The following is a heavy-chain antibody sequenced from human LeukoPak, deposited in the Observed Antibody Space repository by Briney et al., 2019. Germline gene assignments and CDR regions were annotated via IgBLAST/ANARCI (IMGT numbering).Heavy chain of an antibody. D-gene: IGHD4-17*01. J-gene: IGHJ6*02. CDR2: IYYSGST. CDR3: ARGLDGYYYYGMDV. V-gene: IGHV4-59*01. Sequence: PSETLSLTCTVSGGSTSSYYWSWIRQPPGKGLEWIGYIYYSGSTNYNPSLKSRVTISVDTSKNQFSLKLSSVTAADTAVYYCARGLDGYYYYGMDVWGQGTTVTVSS. CDR1: GGSTSSYY.